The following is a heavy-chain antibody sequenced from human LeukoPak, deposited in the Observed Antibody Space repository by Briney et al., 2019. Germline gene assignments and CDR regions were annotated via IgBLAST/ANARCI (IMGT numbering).Heavy chain of an antibody. CDR2: IYTSGST. CDR3: AREIRMFGVVITVFDY. CDR1: GRSISSYY. V-gene: IGHV4-4*07. D-gene: IGHD3-3*01. J-gene: IGHJ4*02. Sequence: PADTLSLTCTVSGRSISSYYWSWVRQPAGKGLEWLGRIYTSGSTNYNPSLKSRVTMSVDTSKNQFSLKLSSVTAADTAVYYCAREIRMFGVVITVFDYWGQGTLVTVSS.